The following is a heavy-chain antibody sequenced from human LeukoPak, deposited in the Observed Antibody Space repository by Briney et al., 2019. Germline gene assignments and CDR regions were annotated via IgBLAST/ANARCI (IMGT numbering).Heavy chain of an antibody. D-gene: IGHD2-2*02. Sequence: TGGSLRLSCADSGSTFSNAWMSWVRQAPGKGLEWVGRIKSKTDGGTTDYAAPVKGRFTISRDDSKNTLYLQMNSLKTEDTAVYYCTVELRGYCSSTSCYNDWFDPWGQGTLVTVSS. CDR2: IKSKTDGGTT. CDR3: TVELRGYCSSTSCYNDWFDP. V-gene: IGHV3-15*01. CDR1: GSTFSNAW. J-gene: IGHJ5*02.